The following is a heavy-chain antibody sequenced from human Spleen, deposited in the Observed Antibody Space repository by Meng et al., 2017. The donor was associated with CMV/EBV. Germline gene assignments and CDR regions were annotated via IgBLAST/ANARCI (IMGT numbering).Heavy chain of an antibody. CDR2: IRYDGSSK. V-gene: IGHV3-30*02. D-gene: IGHD1-26*01. CDR1: GFTFSGYG. J-gene: IGHJ3*02. CDR3: AKIVGPPGEVGAFDI. Sequence: GGSLKISCAASGFTFSGYGMHWVRQAPGKGLEWVAFIRYDGSSKYYGDSVKGRFTISRDNSNNMMYLQMNSLRTEDTAVYYCAKIVGPPGEVGAFDIWGQGTVVTVSS.